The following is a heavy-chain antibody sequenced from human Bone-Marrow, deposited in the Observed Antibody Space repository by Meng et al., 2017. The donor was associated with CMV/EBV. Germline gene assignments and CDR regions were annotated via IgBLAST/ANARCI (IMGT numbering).Heavy chain of an antibody. D-gene: IGHD3-3*01. CDR1: GGTFRNSA. CDR2: IIPILDMT. Sequence: SVKVSCKASGGTFRNSAISWVRQAPGQGLEWVGGIIPILDMTAYVENLKGRVTITADKSTSTAYMELSSLRSEDTAVYFCARASDRSGYGNYYHSGMDVWGQGTTVTVSS. V-gene: IGHV1-69*10. CDR3: ARASDRSGYGNYYHSGMDV. J-gene: IGHJ6*01.